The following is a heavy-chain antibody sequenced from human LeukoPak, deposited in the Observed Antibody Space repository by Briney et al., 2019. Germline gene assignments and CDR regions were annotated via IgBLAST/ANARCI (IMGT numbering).Heavy chain of an antibody. Sequence: PGGSLRLSCAASGFIFSSYAMSWVRQAPGKGLEWVSTVTGSGGSTYYADSVKGRFTISRDNSKNTLSLQMNSLRAEDTAVYYCAKEATAAGTGYFDYWGQGTLVTVSS. CDR3: AKEATAAGTGYFDY. D-gene: IGHD6-13*01. CDR2: VTGSGGST. V-gene: IGHV3-23*01. CDR1: GFIFSSYA. J-gene: IGHJ4*02.